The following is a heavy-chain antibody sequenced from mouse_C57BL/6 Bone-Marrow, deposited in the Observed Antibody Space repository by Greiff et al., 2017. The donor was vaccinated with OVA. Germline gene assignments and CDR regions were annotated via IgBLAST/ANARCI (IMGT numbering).Heavy chain of an antibody. CDR3: ATDGPYWYFDV. J-gene: IGHJ1*03. D-gene: IGHD2-3*01. Sequence: QVQLQQPGAELVRPGSSVKLSCKASGYTFTSYWMHWVKQRPIQGLEWIGNIDPSDSETHYNQKFKDKATLTVDKSSSTAYMQLSSLTSEDSAVYYCATDGPYWYFDVGGTGTTVTVSS. CDR2: IDPSDSET. V-gene: IGHV1-52*01. CDR1: GYTFTSYW.